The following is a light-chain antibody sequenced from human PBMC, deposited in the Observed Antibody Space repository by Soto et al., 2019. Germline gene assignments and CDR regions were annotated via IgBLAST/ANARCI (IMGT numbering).Light chain of an antibody. Sequence: AIQLTQSPSSLSASVGDRVTITCRASQGISSALAWYQQKPGKAPKLLIYDASSLESGVPSRISGSGSGTDFTLTISSLQPEDFATYYCQQFNSYPFTFGPGTKVDIK. CDR3: QQFNSYPFT. CDR1: QGISSA. J-gene: IGKJ3*01. CDR2: DAS. V-gene: IGKV1-13*02.